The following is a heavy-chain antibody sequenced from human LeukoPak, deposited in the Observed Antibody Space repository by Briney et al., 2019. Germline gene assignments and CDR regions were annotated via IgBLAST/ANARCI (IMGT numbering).Heavy chain of an antibody. Sequence: ASVKVSRTASGYTFTSYYMHWVRQAPGQGLEWMGIINPSGGSTSYAQKFQGRVTMTRDTSTSTVYMELSSLRSEDTAVYYCARDFSSVTKDHLGNDYWGQGTLVTVSS. CDR2: INPSGGST. V-gene: IGHV1-46*01. CDR1: GYTFTSYY. J-gene: IGHJ4*02. D-gene: IGHD4-17*01. CDR3: ARDFSSVTKDHLGNDY.